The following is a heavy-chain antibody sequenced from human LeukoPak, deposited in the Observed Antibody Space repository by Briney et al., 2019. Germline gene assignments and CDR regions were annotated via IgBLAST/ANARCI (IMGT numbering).Heavy chain of an antibody. Sequence: PGGSLRLSCAASGFTFSSYSMNWVRQAPGKGLEWVSSISSSSSYIYYADSVKGRFTISRDNAKNSLYLQMNSLRAEDAAVYYCARRVREVKSMIVVVTYYYYMDVWGKGTTVTVSS. V-gene: IGHV3-21*01. CDR1: GFTFSSYS. D-gene: IGHD3-22*01. CDR3: ARRVREVKSMIVVVTYYYYMDV. J-gene: IGHJ6*03. CDR2: ISSSSSYI.